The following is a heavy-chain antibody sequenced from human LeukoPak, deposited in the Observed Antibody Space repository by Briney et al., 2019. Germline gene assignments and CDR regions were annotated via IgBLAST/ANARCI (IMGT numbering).Heavy chain of an antibody. V-gene: IGHV3-21*01. D-gene: IGHD3-10*01. CDR1: GFTFSSYS. J-gene: IGHJ4*02. Sequence: GGSLRLSCAASGFTFSSYSMDWVRQAPGKGPGWVASISSSSSYIYYADSVKGRFTISRDNAKNSLYLQMNSLRAEDTAVYYCARGGSGDYWGQGTLVTVSS. CDR2: ISSSSSYI. CDR3: ARGGSGDY.